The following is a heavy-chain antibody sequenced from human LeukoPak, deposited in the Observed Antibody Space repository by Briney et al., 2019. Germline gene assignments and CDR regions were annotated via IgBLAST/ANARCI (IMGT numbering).Heavy chain of an antibody. CDR2: IYTSGST. CDR1: GGSISSGSYY. V-gene: IGHV4-61*02. J-gene: IGHJ2*01. CDR3: ARDGYILYSRYFDL. D-gene: IGHD2-8*01. Sequence: SQTLSLSCTVSGGSISSGSYYWSGIRQPAGKGLEWIGRIYTSGSTNYNPSLKSRVTISVDTSKNQFSLKLSSVTAADTAVYYCARDGYILYSRYFDLWGRGTLVTVSS.